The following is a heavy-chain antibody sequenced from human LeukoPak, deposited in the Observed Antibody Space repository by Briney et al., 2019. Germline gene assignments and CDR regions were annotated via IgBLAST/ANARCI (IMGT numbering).Heavy chain of an antibody. J-gene: IGHJ4*02. V-gene: IGHV3-30*03. D-gene: IGHD1-26*01. CDR2: SSYDGSYK. CDR3: ARARLQWEVRYPRFDS. CDR1: GFAFSTYA. Sequence: GRSLRLSCSASGFAFSTYAMHWVRQAPGKGLEWVAVSSYDGSYKDYGDPVKGRFTLSRDNSKSTVFLEMSSLRAEDTAVYHCARARLQWEVRYPRFDSWGQGTLVTVSS.